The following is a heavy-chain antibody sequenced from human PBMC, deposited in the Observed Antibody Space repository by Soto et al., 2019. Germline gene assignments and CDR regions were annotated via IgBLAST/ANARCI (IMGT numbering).Heavy chain of an antibody. V-gene: IGHV3-21*01. CDR3: ARETGQWLVREYYFDY. Sequence: EVQLVESGGGLVKPGGSLRLSCAASGFTFSSYSMNWVRQAPGKGLEWVSSISSSSSYIYSADSVKGRFTISRDNAKNSLYLQMNSLRAEDTAVYYCARETGQWLVREYYFDYWGQGTLVTVSS. D-gene: IGHD6-19*01. CDR2: ISSSSSYI. J-gene: IGHJ4*02. CDR1: GFTFSSYS.